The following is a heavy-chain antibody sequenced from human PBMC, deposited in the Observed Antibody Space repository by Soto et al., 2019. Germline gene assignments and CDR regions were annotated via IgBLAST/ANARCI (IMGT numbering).Heavy chain of an antibody. CDR3: VRGYCTSSASCEGDFQH. V-gene: IGHV1-46*01. J-gene: IGHJ1*01. D-gene: IGHD2-2*01. Sequence: QVQLVQSGAEVKEPGASVKICYKASGYTFTTYHIHWVRQAPGQGLDWMGMIDPIGGNTGYARKFQDRVAMTRDTSTGTAYIEVNSLRLDDTAMYFCVRGYCTSSASCEGDFQHWGQGTLVTVSS. CDR1: GYTFTTYH. CDR2: IDPIGGNT.